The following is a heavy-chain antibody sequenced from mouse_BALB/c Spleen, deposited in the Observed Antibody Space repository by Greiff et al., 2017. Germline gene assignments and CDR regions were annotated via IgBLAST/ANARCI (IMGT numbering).Heavy chain of an antibody. D-gene: IGHD1-1*01. CDR2: ISSGGST. J-gene: IGHJ4*01. Sequence: DVHLVESGGGLVKPGGSLKLSCAASGFTFSSYAMSWVRQTPEKRLEWVASISSGGSTYYPDSVKGRFTISRDNARNILYLQMSSLRSEDTAMYYCARALYYYGTFYAMDYWGQGTSVTVSS. V-gene: IGHV5-6-5*01. CDR1: GFTFSSYA. CDR3: ARALYYYGTFYAMDY.